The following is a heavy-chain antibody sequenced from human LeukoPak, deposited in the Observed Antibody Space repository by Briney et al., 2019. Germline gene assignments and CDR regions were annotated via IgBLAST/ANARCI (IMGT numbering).Heavy chain of an antibody. CDR2: INPNSGGT. CDR3: ARAGDYDYFDY. V-gene: IGHV1-2*02. D-gene: IGHD4-17*01. J-gene: IGHJ4*02. Sequence: ASVKVSCKASGFTFTSSAMQWVRQAPGQGLEWMGWINPNSGGTNYAQKFQGRVTMTRDTSISTAYMELSRLRSDDTAVYYCARAGDYDYFDYWGQGTLVTVSS. CDR1: GFTFTSSA.